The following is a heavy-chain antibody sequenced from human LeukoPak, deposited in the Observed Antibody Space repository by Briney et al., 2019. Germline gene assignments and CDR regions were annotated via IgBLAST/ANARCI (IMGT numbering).Heavy chain of an antibody. V-gene: IGHV3-21*01. CDR1: GFTFSSYS. J-gene: IGHJ4*02. Sequence: GGSLRLSCAASGFTFSSYSMNWVRQAPGKGLEWVSSISSSSSYIYCADSVKGRFTISRDNAKNSLYLQVNSLRAEDTAVYYCAIQTETWISQYFDYWGQGTLVTVSS. D-gene: IGHD5-12*01. CDR2: ISSSSSYI. CDR3: AIQTETWISQYFDY.